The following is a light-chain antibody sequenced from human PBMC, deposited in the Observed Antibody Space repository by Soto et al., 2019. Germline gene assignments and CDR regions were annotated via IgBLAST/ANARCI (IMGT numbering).Light chain of an antibody. J-gene: IGKJ1*01. CDR1: QSVSSSY. V-gene: IGKV3-20*01. CDR3: QQYGSSPRT. Sequence: EIVLTQSPGTLSLSPGERATLSCRASQSVSSSYLAWYQQKPGQAPRLLIYGASSRATGIPDRFSGSGSGTDFTLTISRLEPEDFAVYYCQQYGSSPRTFVQGSRVGIK. CDR2: GAS.